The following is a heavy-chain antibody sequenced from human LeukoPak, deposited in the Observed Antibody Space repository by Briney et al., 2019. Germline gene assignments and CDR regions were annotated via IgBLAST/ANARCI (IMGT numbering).Heavy chain of an antibody. CDR1: GYTFTGYY. V-gene: IGHV1-2*02. CDR2: INPNSGGT. CDR3: ARDAGRDGYNSIAPTYNYSGY. Sequence: ASVKVSCKASGYTFTGYYMHWVRQAPGQGLEWMGWINPNSGGTNYAQKFQGRVTMTRDTSISTAYMELSRLRSDDTAVYYCARDAGRDGYNSIAPTYNYSGYWGQGTLVTVS. J-gene: IGHJ4*02. D-gene: IGHD5-24*01.